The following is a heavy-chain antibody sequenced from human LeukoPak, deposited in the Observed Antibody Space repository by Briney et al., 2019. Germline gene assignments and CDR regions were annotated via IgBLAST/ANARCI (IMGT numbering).Heavy chain of an antibody. CDR1: GYTFTTYG. V-gene: IGHV1-69*05. D-gene: IGHD2-2*01. J-gene: IGHJ6*03. CDR2: IIPIFGTA. Sequence: ASVKVSCKASGYTFTTYGIDWVRQAPGQGLEWMGRIIPIFGTANYAQKFQGRVTITTDESTSTAYMELSSLRSEDTAVYYCARDRRDIVVVPAATVSGYYYYYYMDVWGKGTTVTVSS. CDR3: ARDRRDIVVVPAATVSGYYYYYYMDV.